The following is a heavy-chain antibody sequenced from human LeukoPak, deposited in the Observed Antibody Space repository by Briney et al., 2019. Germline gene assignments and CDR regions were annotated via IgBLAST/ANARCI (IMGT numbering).Heavy chain of an antibody. J-gene: IGHJ6*03. D-gene: IGHD3-3*01. CDR2: IKLDVSEK. Sequence: GGSLRLSCAASGFSFSSYWMSWGRQALGKGLEWVSNIKLDVSEKYYVDSVKGRFTISRDNAKNSLYLQMNSLRAEDTAVYYCARDDFWSGYPAYYYYYMDVWGKGTTVTVSS. CDR3: ARDDFWSGYPAYYYYYMDV. CDR1: GFSFSSYW. V-gene: IGHV3-7*01.